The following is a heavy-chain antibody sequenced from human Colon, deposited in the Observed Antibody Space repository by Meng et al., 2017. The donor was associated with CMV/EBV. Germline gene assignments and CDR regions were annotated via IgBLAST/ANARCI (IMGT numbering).Heavy chain of an antibody. J-gene: IGHJ4*02. V-gene: IGHV4-61*08. Sequence: SETLSLTCTVSGGSVTSGGYYWSWIRQPPGKGLEWIAYIYYSGSTNYNPSLKSRVTISVDTSKNQFSLKLSSVTAVDTAVYYCARGDYYDSSAVLRDWGQGTLVTVSS. CDR1: GGSVTSGGYY. D-gene: IGHD3-22*01. CDR2: IYYSGST. CDR3: ARGDYYDSSAVLRD.